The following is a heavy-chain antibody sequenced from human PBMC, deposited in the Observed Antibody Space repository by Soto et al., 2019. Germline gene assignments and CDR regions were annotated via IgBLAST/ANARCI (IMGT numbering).Heavy chain of an antibody. CDR1: GGSISSGDYY. CDR3: AREILWFGEYGGGNWFDP. Sequence: LSLTCTVSGGSISSGDYYWSWIRQPPGKGLEWIGYIYYSGSTYYNPSLKSRVTISVDTSKNQFSLKLSSVTAADTAVYYCAREILWFGEYGGGNWFDPWGQGTLVTVSS. CDR2: IYYSGST. V-gene: IGHV4-30-4*01. D-gene: IGHD3-10*01. J-gene: IGHJ5*02.